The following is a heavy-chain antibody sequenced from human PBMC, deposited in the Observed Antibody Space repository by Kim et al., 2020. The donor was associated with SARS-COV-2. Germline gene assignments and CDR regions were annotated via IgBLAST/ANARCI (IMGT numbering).Heavy chain of an antibody. CDR2: INHSGST. V-gene: IGHV4-34*01. J-gene: IGHJ1*01. D-gene: IGHD4-17*01. Sequence: SETLSLTCAVYGGSFSGYYWSWIRQPPGKGLEWIGEINHSGSTNYNPSLKSRVTISVDTSKNQFSLKLSSVTAADTAVYYCARGGPMGTTPRADYFQHLG. CDR1: GGSFSGYY. CDR3: ARGGPMGTTPRADYFQH.